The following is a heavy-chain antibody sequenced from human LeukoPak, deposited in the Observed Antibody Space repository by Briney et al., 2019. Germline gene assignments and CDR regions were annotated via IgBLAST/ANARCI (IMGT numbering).Heavy chain of an antibody. CDR1: GGSISSYY. V-gene: IGHV4-4*07. CDR2: IYTSGST. D-gene: IGHD2-2*01. J-gene: IGHJ5*02. CDR3: ARGYCSSTSCHNWFDP. Sequence: SETLSLTCTVPGGSISSYYWSWIRPPAGKGLEWIGRIYTSGSTNYNPSLKSRVTMSVDTSKNQFSLKLSSVTAADTAVYYCARGYCSSTSCHNWFDPWGQGTLVTVSS.